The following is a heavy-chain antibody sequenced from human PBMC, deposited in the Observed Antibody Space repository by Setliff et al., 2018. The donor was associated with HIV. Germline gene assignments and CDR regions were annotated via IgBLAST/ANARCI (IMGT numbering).Heavy chain of an antibody. Sequence: PSETLSLTCSVSGGSLSSYYWSWIRQPPGKGLEWIGYVYYSGTTNYNPSLKSRVTMSVDTSKNQFSLKLRSVTAADTAVYYCARVIYSYYDSTGYSCYFDYWGQGTLVTVSS. CDR1: GGSLSSYY. V-gene: IGHV4-59*12. CDR2: VYYSGTT. J-gene: IGHJ4*02. CDR3: ARVIYSYYDSTGYSCYFDY. D-gene: IGHD3-22*01.